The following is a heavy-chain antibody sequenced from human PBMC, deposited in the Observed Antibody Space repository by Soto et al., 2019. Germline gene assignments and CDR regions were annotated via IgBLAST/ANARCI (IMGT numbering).Heavy chain of an antibody. Sequence: GGSLRLSCAASGFTFSSYWMHWVRQGPGKGLVWVSRINTDGSSTTYADSVKGRFTISRDNAKNTLYLQMNSLRAEDTAIYYCARVGAATGLDHWGQGTQVTVSS. CDR1: GFTFSSYW. CDR2: INTDGSST. CDR3: ARVGAATGLDH. J-gene: IGHJ4*02. D-gene: IGHD6-13*01. V-gene: IGHV3-74*01.